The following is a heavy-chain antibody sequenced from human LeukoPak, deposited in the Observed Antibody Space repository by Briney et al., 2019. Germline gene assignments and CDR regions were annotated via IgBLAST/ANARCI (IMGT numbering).Heavy chain of an antibody. V-gene: IGHV3-23*01. D-gene: IGHD1-26*01. CDR1: GLTFSNYA. CDR3: AIHESSIPY. CDR2: ISACSGST. Sequence: GGSLRLSCAASGLTFSNYAMTWVRQAPANGQEWVSGISACSGSTYYADSVKGRFTISRDNSKNTLYLQMSSLRAEDTAIYYCAIHESSIPYWGQGTLVTVSS. J-gene: IGHJ4*02.